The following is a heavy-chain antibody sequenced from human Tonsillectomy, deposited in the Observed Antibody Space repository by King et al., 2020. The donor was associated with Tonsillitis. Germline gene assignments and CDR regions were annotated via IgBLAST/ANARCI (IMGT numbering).Heavy chain of an antibody. CDR2: ISAYNGNT. Sequence: QLVQSGAEVKKPGASVKVSCKASGYTFTNYGISWVRQAPGQGLEWMGWISAYNGNTHYAQKVQGRVTMTTDTSTSTTYMELRSLRSDDTAVYYWATTFYSGSGSYVYWGQGTLVTVSS. CDR3: ATTFYSGSGSYVY. J-gene: IGHJ4*02. V-gene: IGHV1-18*04. CDR1: GYTFTNYG. D-gene: IGHD3-10*01.